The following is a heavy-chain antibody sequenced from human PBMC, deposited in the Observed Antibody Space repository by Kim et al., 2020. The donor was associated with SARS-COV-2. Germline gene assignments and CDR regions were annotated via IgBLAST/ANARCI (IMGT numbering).Heavy chain of an antibody. V-gene: IGHV1-2*02. CDR3: ARAGTVTTGASYYYYGMDV. CDR2: INPNSGGT. CDR1: GYTFTGYY. J-gene: IGHJ6*02. Sequence: ASVKVSCKASGYTFTGYYMHWVRQAPGQGLEWMGWINPNSGGTNYAQKFQGRVTMTRDTSISTAYMELSRLRSDDTAVYYCARAGTVTTGASYYYYGMDVWGQGTTVTVSS. D-gene: IGHD4-4*01.